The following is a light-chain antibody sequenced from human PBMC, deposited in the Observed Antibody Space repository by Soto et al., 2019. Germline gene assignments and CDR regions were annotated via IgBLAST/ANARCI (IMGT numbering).Light chain of an antibody. V-gene: IGKV1-39*01. J-gene: IGKJ3*01. CDR2: DAS. CDR3: QQSFSIPFT. CDR1: QTIGKY. Sequence: TQFPATLSESPGERVTLSCRASQTIGKYLNWYQQQPGKVPKLLIYDASYLQSGVPSRFSGSESGTDFTLNISDLRPEDFATYYCQQSFSIPFTFGPGT.